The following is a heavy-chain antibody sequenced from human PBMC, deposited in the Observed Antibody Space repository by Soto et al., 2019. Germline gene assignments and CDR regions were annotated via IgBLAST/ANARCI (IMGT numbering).Heavy chain of an antibody. CDR1: GFTFSSYG. CDR2: IWYDGSNK. D-gene: IGHD4-4*01. CDR3: ARDKGYSNPSPLDY. V-gene: IGHV3-33*01. J-gene: IGHJ4*02. Sequence: GGSLRLSCAASGFTFSSYGMHWVRQAPGKGLEWVAVIWYDGSNKYYADSVKGRFTISRDNSKNTLYLQMNSLRAEDTAVYYCARDKGYSNPSPLDYWGQGTLVTAPQ.